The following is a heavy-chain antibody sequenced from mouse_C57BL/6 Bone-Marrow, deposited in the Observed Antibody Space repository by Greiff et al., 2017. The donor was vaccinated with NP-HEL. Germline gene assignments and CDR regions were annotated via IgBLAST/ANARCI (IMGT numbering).Heavy chain of an antibody. V-gene: IGHV1-54*01. D-gene: IGHD1-1*01. CDR3: AGYYGSSFHWYFDV. CDR2: INPGSGGT. Sequence: QVQLQQSGAELVRPGTSVKVSCKASGYAFTNYLIEWVKQRPGQGLEWIGVINPGSGGTNYNEKFKGKATLTADKSSSPAYMQLSSLTSEDSAVYFCAGYYGSSFHWYFDVWGTGTTVTVSS. J-gene: IGHJ1*03. CDR1: GYAFTNYL.